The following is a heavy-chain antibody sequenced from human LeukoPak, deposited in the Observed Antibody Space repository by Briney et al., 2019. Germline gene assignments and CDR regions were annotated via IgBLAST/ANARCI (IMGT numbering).Heavy chain of an antibody. J-gene: IGHJ4*02. V-gene: IGHV3-30*02. CDR1: GVNFRSSG. Sequence: GGSLRLSCAASGVNFRSSGMHWVRQAPGKGLEWVTFIQNDGSDKSYAASVKGRFTISRDNSKNTVYLHMNSLRADDTALYYCAREGGRAAAGRFDYWGQGTLVTVSS. CDR2: IQNDGSDK. D-gene: IGHD6-13*01. CDR3: AREGGRAAAGRFDY.